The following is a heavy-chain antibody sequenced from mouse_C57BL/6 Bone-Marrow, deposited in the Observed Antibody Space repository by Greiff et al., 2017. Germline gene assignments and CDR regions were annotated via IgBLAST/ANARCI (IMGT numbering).Heavy chain of an antibody. CDR2: IDPETGGT. Sequence: QVQLQQSGAELVRPGASVTLSCKASGYTFTDYEMHWVKQTPVHGLEWIGAIDPETGGTAYNQKFKGKAILTADKSSSTAYMELRSLTSEDSAVYYGTRFLFLAMDYWGQGTSVTVSS. CDR3: TRFLFLAMDY. CDR1: GYTFTDYE. D-gene: IGHD6-5*01. J-gene: IGHJ4*01. V-gene: IGHV1-15*01.